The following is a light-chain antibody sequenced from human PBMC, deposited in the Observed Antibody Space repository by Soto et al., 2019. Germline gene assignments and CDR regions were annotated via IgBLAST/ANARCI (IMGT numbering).Light chain of an antibody. J-gene: IGKJ3*01. CDR1: QSISNN. CDR2: TAS. CDR3: QQGYNTLT. V-gene: IGKV1-39*01. Sequence: DIQMTQSPSSLSASVGDRVTITCRASQSISNNLNRYQQKPGKAPKLLIYTASSLHSAVPSRFSGSGSGTDFTLNISSLQPEEFATYYCQQGYNTLTFGPGNNVEI.